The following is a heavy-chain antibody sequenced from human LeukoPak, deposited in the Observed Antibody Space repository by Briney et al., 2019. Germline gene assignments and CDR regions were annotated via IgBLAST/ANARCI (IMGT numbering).Heavy chain of an antibody. J-gene: IGHJ4*02. Sequence: XYAISWVGQAPXXXLEWMGGIIPIFGKANYAQKFQGRVTITADESTSTAYMELSSLRSEDTAVYYCARMPSGDCYFDYWGQGTLVTVSS. V-gene: IGHV1-69*01. CDR1: XYA. CDR2: IIPIFGKA. D-gene: IGHD2-21*02. CDR3: ARMPSGDCYFDY.